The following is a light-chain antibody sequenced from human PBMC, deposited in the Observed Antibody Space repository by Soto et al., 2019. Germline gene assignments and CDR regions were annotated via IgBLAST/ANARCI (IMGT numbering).Light chain of an antibody. CDR3: ATWDDSLNGNVV. V-gene: IGLV1-44*01. J-gene: IGLJ2*01. CDR2: SNN. CDR1: RSNIGSNT. Sequence: QSVLTQPPSESGTPGQRVTISCSGSRSNIGSNTVNWYQQLPGTAPKFLIYSNNQRPSGVPKRFSGSKSGTSASLAISGLQSEDEADYYCATWDDSLNGNVVFGGGTKLTVL.